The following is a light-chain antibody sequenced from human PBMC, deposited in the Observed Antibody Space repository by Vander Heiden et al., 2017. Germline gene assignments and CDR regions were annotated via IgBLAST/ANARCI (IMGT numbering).Light chain of an antibody. Sequence: QTVVTQEPSLSVSPGGTVTLTCGLSSVSVSTSYYPSWDQQTPGQAHRPLIYSTNTRSAGVPGRFSGSILGNTAALTITGAEADEECDYYCVLYMAGDMLIFGGGTKLTVL. CDR2: STN. J-gene: IGLJ2*01. CDR1: SVSVSTSYY. CDR3: VLYMAGDMLI. V-gene: IGLV8-61*01.